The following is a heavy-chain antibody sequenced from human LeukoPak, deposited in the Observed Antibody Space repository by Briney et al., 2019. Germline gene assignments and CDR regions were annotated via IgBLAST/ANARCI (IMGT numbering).Heavy chain of an antibody. Sequence: GASVTVSCKASGYTFTGYYMHWVRQAPGQGLEWMGWINPISGDTHSAQKFQGRVTMTRDTSITTFYLDLSGLTSDDTAVYYCAKDAYTSAWNLFSDSWGQGTLVTVSS. D-gene: IGHD6-19*01. J-gene: IGHJ5*01. CDR3: AKDAYTSAWNLFSDS. V-gene: IGHV1-2*02. CDR1: GYTFTGYY. CDR2: INPISGDT.